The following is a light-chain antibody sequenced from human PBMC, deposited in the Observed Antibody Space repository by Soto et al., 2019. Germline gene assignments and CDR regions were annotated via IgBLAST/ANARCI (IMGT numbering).Light chain of an antibody. CDR1: QSVSSSY. V-gene: IGKV3-20*01. Sequence: EIVLTQSPGTLSLSPGERATLSCRASQSVSSSYLAWYQQKPGQAPRLLIYRASSRATGIPDRFSGSVSGTDFALTVSRLEPEDFAVYYCQQYGSSITFGQGKRLEIK. CDR3: QQYGSSIT. J-gene: IGKJ5*01. CDR2: RAS.